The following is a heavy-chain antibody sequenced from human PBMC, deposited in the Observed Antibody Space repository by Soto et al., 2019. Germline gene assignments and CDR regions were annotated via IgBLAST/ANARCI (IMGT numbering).Heavy chain of an antibody. V-gene: IGHV3-23*01. D-gene: IGHD3-3*01. CDR3: AKGHYDFWSGYLNWFDP. J-gene: IGHJ5*02. Sequence: GGSLRLSCAASGFTFSSYAMSWVRQAPGKGLEWVSAISGSGGSTYYADSVKGRFTISRDNSKNTLYLQMNSLRAEDTAVYYCAKGHYDFWSGYLNWFDPWGQGTLVTVSS. CDR1: GFTFSSYA. CDR2: ISGSGGST.